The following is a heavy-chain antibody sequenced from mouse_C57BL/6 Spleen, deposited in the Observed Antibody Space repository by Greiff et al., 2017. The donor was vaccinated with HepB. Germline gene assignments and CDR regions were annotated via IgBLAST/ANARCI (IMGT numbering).Heavy chain of an antibody. Sequence: VQLQQSGPELVKPGASVKISCKASGYTFTDYYINWVKQRPGQGLEWIGWIYPGSGNTKYNEKFKGKATLTVDTSSSTAYMQLSSLTSEDSAVYFCARGGGYYYGSSHWYFDVWGTGTTVTVSS. D-gene: IGHD1-1*01. J-gene: IGHJ1*03. CDR2: IYPGSGNT. CDR1: GYTFTDYY. CDR3: ARGGGYYYGSSHWYFDV. V-gene: IGHV1-84*01.